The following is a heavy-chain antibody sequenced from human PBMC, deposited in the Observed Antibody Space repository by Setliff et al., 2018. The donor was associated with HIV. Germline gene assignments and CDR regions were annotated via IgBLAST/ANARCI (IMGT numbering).Heavy chain of an antibody. CDR2: IYNSGST. V-gene: IGHV4-61*02. J-gene: IGHJ4*02. CDR3: ARSFGNGNSRLGN. CDR1: GGFISSGSYY. Sequence: SETLSLTCSVSGGFISSGSYYWSWIRQPAGKGLEWIGRIYNSGSTIYNPSLKSRVTLSLDTSKNQFSLKLSSVTAADTAVYYCARSFGNGNSRLGNWGQGTLVTVSS. D-gene: IGHD2-8*01.